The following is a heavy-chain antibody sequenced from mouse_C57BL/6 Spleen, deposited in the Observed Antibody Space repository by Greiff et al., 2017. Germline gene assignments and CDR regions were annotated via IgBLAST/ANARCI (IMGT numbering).Heavy chain of an antibody. V-gene: IGHV1-74*01. J-gene: IGHJ4*01. CDR2: IHPSDSDT. D-gene: IGHD2-2*01. CDR3: AIEDGYGMDY. Sequence: QVQLQQPGAELAKPGASVKESCKASGYTFTSYWMHWVKQRPGQGLEWIGRIHPSDSDTNYNQKFKGKATLTVDKSSSTSYMHHSSLTSEDSAVCYCAIEDGYGMDYWGQGTSATVSS. CDR1: GYTFTSYW.